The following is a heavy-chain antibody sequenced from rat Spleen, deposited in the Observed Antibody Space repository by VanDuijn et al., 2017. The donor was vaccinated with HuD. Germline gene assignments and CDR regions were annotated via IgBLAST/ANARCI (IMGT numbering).Heavy chain of an antibody. CDR1: GFTFSNYD. CDR3: ARLDNYYFDY. CDR2: LSTGGGNT. Sequence: EVQLVESGGGLVQPGRSLKLSCAASGFTFSNYDMAWVRQAPTKGLEWIASLSTGGGNTYYRDSVKGRFTISRDNAKNTQYLQMDSLRSEDTATYYCARLDNYYFDYWGQGVMVTVSS. D-gene: IGHD1-10*01. V-gene: IGHV5S13*01. J-gene: IGHJ2*01.